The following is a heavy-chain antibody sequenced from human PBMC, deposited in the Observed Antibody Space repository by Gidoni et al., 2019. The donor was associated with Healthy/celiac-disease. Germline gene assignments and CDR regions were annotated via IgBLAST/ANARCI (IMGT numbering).Heavy chain of an antibody. D-gene: IGHD5-12*01. J-gene: IGHJ4*02. V-gene: IGHV3-30-3*01. CDR1: GFTFSSYA. CDR2: ISYDGSNK. Sequence: QVQLVESGGGVVQPGRSLSLSCAASGFTFSSYAMHWVRQAPGKGLEWVAVISYDGSNKYYADSVKGRFTISRDNSKNTLYLQMNSLRAEDTTVYYCARDLVSTYGFGLGDYWGQGTLVTVSS. CDR3: ARDLVSTYGFGLGDY.